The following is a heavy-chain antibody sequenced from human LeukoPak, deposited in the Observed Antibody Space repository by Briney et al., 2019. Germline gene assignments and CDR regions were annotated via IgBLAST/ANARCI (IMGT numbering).Heavy chain of an antibody. CDR2: IYTSGST. V-gene: IGHV4-61*02. D-gene: IGHD1-1*01. CDR3: WIDVTKDDRSSYYYFMDV. CDR1: SGSSNGGSWN. Sequence: PSETLSLTFTVYSGSSNGGSWNWTWIRQPAGKGLEWIGRIYTSGSTNYNPSLKSRVTISVDTSKNQFSLKLSSVTAADTAVDYCWIDVTKDDRSSYYYFMDVWGKGTTVTVSS. J-gene: IGHJ6*03.